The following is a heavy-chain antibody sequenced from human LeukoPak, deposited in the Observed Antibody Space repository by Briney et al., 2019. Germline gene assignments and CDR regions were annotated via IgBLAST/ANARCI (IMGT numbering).Heavy chain of an antibody. CDR3: ARDYLSNYYDSSGYSTDYYYYGMDV. J-gene: IGHJ6*02. Sequence: GGSLRLSCAASGFTFSSYSMNWVCQAPGKGLEWVSYISSSSSTIYYADSVKGRFTISRDNAKNSLYLQMNSLRAEDTAVYYCARDYLSNYYDSSGYSTDYYYYGMDVWGQGTTVTVSS. CDR2: ISSSSSTI. V-gene: IGHV3-48*04. D-gene: IGHD3-22*01. CDR1: GFTFSSYS.